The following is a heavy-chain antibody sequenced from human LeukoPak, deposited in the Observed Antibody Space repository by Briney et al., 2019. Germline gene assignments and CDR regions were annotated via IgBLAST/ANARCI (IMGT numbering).Heavy chain of an antibody. CDR1: GFTFSTYA. CDR3: AKDLGMQVWFPL. Sequence: GGSLRLSCAASGFTFSTYAMSWVRQAPGKGLEWVSSFSGSGGSTYYADSVKGRYTISRDNSKNTLYLQMNSLRAEDTAVYYCAKDLGMQVWFPLWGQGTLVTVSS. V-gene: IGHV3-23*01. D-gene: IGHD5-18*01. CDR2: FSGSGGST. J-gene: IGHJ4*02.